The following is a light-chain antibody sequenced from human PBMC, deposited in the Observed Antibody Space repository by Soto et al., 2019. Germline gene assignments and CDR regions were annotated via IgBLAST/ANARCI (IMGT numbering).Light chain of an antibody. Sequence: DIQMTQSPSTLSASVGDRVTITCRASQSISAWLAWYQQKPGKAPKLLIYKASSLDSGVPSRFSGSGSGTEFTLTISSLQPDDFATYYCQQYKSYSSLTFGGGTKVEIK. CDR1: QSISAW. J-gene: IGKJ4*01. CDR3: QQYKSYSSLT. V-gene: IGKV1-5*03. CDR2: KAS.